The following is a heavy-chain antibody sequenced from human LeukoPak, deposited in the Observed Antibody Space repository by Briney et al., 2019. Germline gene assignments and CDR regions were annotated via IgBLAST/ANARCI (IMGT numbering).Heavy chain of an antibody. V-gene: IGHV3-33*01. CDR3: ARGYNSAFDI. D-gene: IGHD5-24*01. CDR1: GFNFRNYG. J-gene: IGHJ3*02. Sequence: GKSLRLSCAASGFNFRNYGMHWVRQAPGKGLEWVAVIWYDGSNKYYADSVKGRFTISRDNSINTLYLQMNSLRAEDTAVYYCARGYNSAFDIWGQGTMVTVSS. CDR2: IWYDGSNK.